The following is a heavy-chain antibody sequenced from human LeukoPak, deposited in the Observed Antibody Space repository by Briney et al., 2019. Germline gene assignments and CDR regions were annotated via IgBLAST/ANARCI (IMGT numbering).Heavy chain of an antibody. CDR2: INSDGSST. CDR1: GFTFSSYW. V-gene: IGHV3-74*01. J-gene: IGHJ6*03. CDR3: ARDYYDFWSGYYNYYYYYMDV. D-gene: IGHD3-3*01. Sequence: GGSLGLSCAASGFTFSSYWMHWVRQAPGKGLVWVSRINSDGSSTSYADSVKGRFTISRDNAKNTLYLQMNSLRAEDTAVYYCARDYYDFWSGYYNYYYYYMDVWGKGTTVTVSS.